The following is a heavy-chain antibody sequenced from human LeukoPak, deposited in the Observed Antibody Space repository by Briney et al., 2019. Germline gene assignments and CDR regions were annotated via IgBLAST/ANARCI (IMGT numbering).Heavy chain of an antibody. CDR2: ISSGSRTI. CDR1: GFTFSSYS. D-gene: IGHD1-1*01. CDR3: AKDSGHPGPIDY. Sequence: PGGSLRLSCAASGFTFSSYSMNWVRQAPGRGLEWVSYISSGSRTIFYGDSVKGRFTISRDNAKNSLYLLMNSLRADDTAVYYCAKDSGHPGPIDYWGQGTLVTVSS. V-gene: IGHV3-48*01. J-gene: IGHJ4*02.